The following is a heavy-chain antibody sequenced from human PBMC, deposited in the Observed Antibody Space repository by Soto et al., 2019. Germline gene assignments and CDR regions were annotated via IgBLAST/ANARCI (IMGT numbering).Heavy chain of an antibody. V-gene: IGHV3-13*01. CDR1: GFTFSSYD. CDR2: IGTAGDT. J-gene: IGHJ6*02. CDR3: ARVNVGYGMDV. Sequence: EVQLVESGGGLVQPGGSLRLSCAASGFTFSSYDMHWVRQATGKGLEWVSAIGTAGDTYYPGSVKGRFTISRENAKNSLYLQMNSLRAGDTAVYYWARVNVGYGMDVWGQGTTVTVSS. D-gene: IGHD1-26*01.